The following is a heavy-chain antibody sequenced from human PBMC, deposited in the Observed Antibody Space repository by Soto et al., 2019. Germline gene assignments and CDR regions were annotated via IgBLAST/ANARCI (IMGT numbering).Heavy chain of an antibody. CDR1: GGSFSGYY. V-gene: IGHV4-34*01. J-gene: IGHJ4*02. Sequence: SETLSLTCAVYGGSFSGYYWSWIRQPPGKGLEWIGEINHSGSTNYNPSLKSRVTISVDTSKNQFSLKLSSVTAADTAVYYCARGRVDTAMVRASFDYWGQGTLVTVFS. D-gene: IGHD5-18*01. CDR2: INHSGST. CDR3: ARGRVDTAMVRASFDY.